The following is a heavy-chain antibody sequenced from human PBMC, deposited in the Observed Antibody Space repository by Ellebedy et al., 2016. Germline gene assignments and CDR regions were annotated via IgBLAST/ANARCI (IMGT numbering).Heavy chain of an antibody. CDR3: GKADAFDI. V-gene: IGHV3-11*04. Sequence: GGSLRLXXAASGFTFSDYYMSWIRQAPGKGLEWVSSISSSGSYIYYADSVKGRVTISRDNAKNSVYLQMNSLRAEDTAVYYCGKADAFDIWGQGTMVTVSS. CDR2: ISSSGSYI. J-gene: IGHJ3*02. CDR1: GFTFSDYY.